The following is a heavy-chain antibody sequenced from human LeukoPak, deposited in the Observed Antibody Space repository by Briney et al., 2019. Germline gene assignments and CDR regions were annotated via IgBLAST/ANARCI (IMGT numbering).Heavy chain of an antibody. D-gene: IGHD2-2*01. CDR2: ISAYNGNT. V-gene: IGHV1-18*01. CDR3: AREPLGYCSSTSCSHIGELGFDP. J-gene: IGHJ5*02. Sequence: ASEKVSCKASGYTFTSYGISWVRQAPRQGLEWMGWISAYNGNTNYAQKLQGRVTMTTDTSTSTAYMELRSLRSDDTAVYYCAREPLGYCSSTSCSHIGELGFDPWGQGTLVTVSS. CDR1: GYTFTSYG.